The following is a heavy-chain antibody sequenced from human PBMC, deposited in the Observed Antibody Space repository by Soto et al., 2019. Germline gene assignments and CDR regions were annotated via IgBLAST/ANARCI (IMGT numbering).Heavy chain of an antibody. Sequence: ASVKVSCKASGYTFTRSGISWVRQAPGQGLEWMGWISTYNGDTNYAQTFQGRVTMTTDTSTSTVYMELRSLRSDDTAVYYCARDGVAPYYYYGMDVWCQGIPVTVS. CDR1: GYTFTRSG. J-gene: IGHJ6*02. CDR2: ISTYNGDT. V-gene: IGHV1-18*01. CDR3: ARDGVAPYYYYGMDV. D-gene: IGHD5-12*01.